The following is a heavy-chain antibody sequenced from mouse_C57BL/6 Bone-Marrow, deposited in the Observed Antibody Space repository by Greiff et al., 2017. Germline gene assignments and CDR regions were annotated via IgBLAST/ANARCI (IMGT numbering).Heavy chain of an antibody. J-gene: IGHJ2*01. CDR3: ARDPDYYGSSYDY. CDR1: GFTFSSYA. CDR2: ISDGGSYT. V-gene: IGHV5-4*01. D-gene: IGHD1-1*01. Sequence: EVQRVESGGGLVKPGGSLKLSCAASGFTFSSYAMSWVRQTPEKRLEWVATISDGGSYTYYPDNVKGRFTISRNNAKNNLYLQMSHLKSEDTAMYYCARDPDYYGSSYDYWGQGTTLTVSS.